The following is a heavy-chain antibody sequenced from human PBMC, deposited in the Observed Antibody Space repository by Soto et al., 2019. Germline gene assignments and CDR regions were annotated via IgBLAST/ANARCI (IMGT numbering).Heavy chain of an antibody. CDR2: ISGSGGST. V-gene: IGHV3-23*01. D-gene: IGHD2-8*01. CDR3: AKEGVSYYYYYGMDV. J-gene: IGHJ6*02. Sequence: YLRLSCDSSVFTSSSYAMSCVRQAPGKGLEWVSAISGSGGSTYYADSVKGRFTISRDNSKNTLYLQMNSLRAEDTAVYYCAKEGVSYYYYYGMDVSGQGTTVTVSS. CDR1: VFTSSSYA.